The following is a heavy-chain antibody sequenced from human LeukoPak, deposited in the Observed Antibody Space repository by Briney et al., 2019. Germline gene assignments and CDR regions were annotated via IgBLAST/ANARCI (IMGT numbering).Heavy chain of an antibody. CDR1: RYTLTELS. J-gene: IGHJ4*02. CDR2: FGPELGET. Sequence: GASVKVSCKASRYTLTELSILWVRQAPGKGLEWMGGFGPELGETIYAQRFQGRITMTEDTSTDTAYMKLSSLRSEDTAVYFCATGSNDWYYFDYWGQGTLVTVSS. D-gene: IGHD3-9*01. V-gene: IGHV1-24*01. CDR3: ATGSNDWYYFDY.